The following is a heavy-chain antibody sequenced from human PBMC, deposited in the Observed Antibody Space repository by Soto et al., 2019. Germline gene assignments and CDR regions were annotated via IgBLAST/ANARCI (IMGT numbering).Heavy chain of an antibody. D-gene: IGHD6-6*01. V-gene: IGHV4-31*03. Sequence: QVQLQESGPGLVKPSQTLSLTCTVSGGSISSGGYYWSWIRQHPGKGLEWIGYIYYSGSTYYNPSLKSRITISLDTSKNQFSLKLSSVTAADTAVYYCASRAGSSLDYYYGMDVWGQGTTVTVSS. CDR3: ASRAGSSLDYYYGMDV. CDR2: IYYSGST. CDR1: GGSISSGGYY. J-gene: IGHJ6*02.